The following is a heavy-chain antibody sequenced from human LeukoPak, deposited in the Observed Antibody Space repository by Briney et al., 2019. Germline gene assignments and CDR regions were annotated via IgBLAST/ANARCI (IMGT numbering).Heavy chain of an antibody. V-gene: IGHV4-59*01. J-gene: IGHJ5*02. D-gene: IGHD1-26*01. Sequence: SETLSLTCTVSGGSISSYYWSWIRQPPGKGLEWIGYIYYSGSTNYNPALKSRATISVDSAKNQCSLKLSSVTAADPAVYYCAREGPSGSYSPWGQGTLVTVSS. CDR3: AREGPSGSYSP. CDR1: GGSISSYY. CDR2: IYYSGST.